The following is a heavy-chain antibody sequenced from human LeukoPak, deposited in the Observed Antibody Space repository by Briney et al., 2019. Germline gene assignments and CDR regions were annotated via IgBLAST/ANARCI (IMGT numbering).Heavy chain of an antibody. CDR2: IKQDGSEK. Sequence: GGSLRLSCAASGFTFSSYWMSWVRQAPGKGLEWVANIKQDGSEKYYVESVKGRFTISRDNAKNSLNLQMNSLRADDTAVYYCAREGRGYCSRTNCAPNFDSWGQGTLVTVSS. CDR1: GFTFSSYW. D-gene: IGHD2-2*01. V-gene: IGHV3-7*01. CDR3: AREGRGYCSRTNCAPNFDS. J-gene: IGHJ4*02.